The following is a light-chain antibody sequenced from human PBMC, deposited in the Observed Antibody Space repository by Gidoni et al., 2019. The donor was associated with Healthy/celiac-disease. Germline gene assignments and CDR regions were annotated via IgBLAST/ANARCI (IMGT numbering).Light chain of an antibody. V-gene: IGKV3-20*01. Sequence: EIVLTQSPGTLSLSPGERATLSCRASQSVSSSYLAWYQQKPGQATRLLIYGASSRATGIPDMFSGSGSGTDFTLTISRLEPEDFAVYYCQQYGSSSYTFGQGTKLEIK. J-gene: IGKJ2*01. CDR3: QQYGSSSYT. CDR1: QSVSSSY. CDR2: GAS.